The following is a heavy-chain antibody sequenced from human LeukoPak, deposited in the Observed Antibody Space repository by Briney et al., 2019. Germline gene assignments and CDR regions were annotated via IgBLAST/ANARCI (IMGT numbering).Heavy chain of an antibody. J-gene: IGHJ4*02. V-gene: IGHV4-59*01. D-gene: IGHD3-22*01. Sequence: SETLSLTCTVTGGSISSYSWSWIRQPPGKGLENIGYIYHIGTTNYNPSLKSRVTISLDTSKNQFSLNLSSVTAADTAMYYCARGCNRYDSSGYHCYWGQGTLVTVSS. CDR1: GGSISSYS. CDR2: IYHIGTT. CDR3: ARGCNRYDSSGYHCY.